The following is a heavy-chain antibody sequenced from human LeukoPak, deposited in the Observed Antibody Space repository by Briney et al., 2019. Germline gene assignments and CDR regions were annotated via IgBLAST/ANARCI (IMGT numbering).Heavy chain of an antibody. CDR1: GFTLSTYS. V-gene: IGHV3-23*01. D-gene: IGHD3-16*02. CDR3: AKTGLRLGELSSTFALYYFDY. Sequence: PGGSLRLSCAASGFTLSTYSMSWVRQAPGKGLEWVSTITAGGGNKDYADSVKGRFTISRDNSKNTLYLQMNSLRAEDTAVYYCAKTGLRLGELSSTFALYYFDYWGQGTLVTVSS. CDR2: ITAGGGNK. J-gene: IGHJ4*02.